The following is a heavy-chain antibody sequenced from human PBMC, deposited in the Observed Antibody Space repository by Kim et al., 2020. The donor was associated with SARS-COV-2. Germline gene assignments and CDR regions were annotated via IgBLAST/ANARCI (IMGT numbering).Heavy chain of an antibody. J-gene: IGHJ4*02. V-gene: IGHV4-30-2*01. CDR2: MYHSGST. Sequence: SETLSLTCAVSGGSISSSGYSWGWIRQPPGKGLEWIGYMYHSGSTYFNPSLKSRVTISVDRSKNQFSLKLNSVTAADTALYYCARIGSTDTFDYWGQGT. CDR1: GGSISSSGYS. D-gene: IGHD3-10*01. CDR3: ARIGSTDTFDY.